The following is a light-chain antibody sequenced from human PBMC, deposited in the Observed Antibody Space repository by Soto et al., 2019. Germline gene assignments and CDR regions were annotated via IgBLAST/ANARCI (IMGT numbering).Light chain of an antibody. Sequence: AIRMTQSPSSLSASTGDRVTITCRASQGISSYLAWYQQKPGKAPKLLIYAASTLQSGVPSRFSGSGSGTDFTLTISCLQSEDFATYYCQQYYSYPRTFGQGPKLEI. J-gene: IGKJ2*02. CDR2: AAS. V-gene: IGKV1-8*01. CDR3: QQYYSYPRT. CDR1: QGISSY.